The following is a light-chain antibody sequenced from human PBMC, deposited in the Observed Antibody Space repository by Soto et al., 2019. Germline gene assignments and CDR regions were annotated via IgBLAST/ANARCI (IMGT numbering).Light chain of an antibody. V-gene: IGKV3-20*01. CDR3: QQYSNSLT. Sequence: IVLTQSPGTLSLSPGESATLSCRASQSVSGSYLAWYQQKPGQAPRLLIHGASNRATGIPDRFSGSGSGTDFTLTISRLEPEDFAVYYRQQYSNSLTVGGGTKVDIK. CDR1: QSVSGSY. CDR2: GAS. J-gene: IGKJ4*01.